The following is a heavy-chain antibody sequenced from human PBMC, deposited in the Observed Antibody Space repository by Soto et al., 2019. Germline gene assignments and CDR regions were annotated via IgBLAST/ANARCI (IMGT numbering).Heavy chain of an antibody. CDR2: INPSGGST. Sequence: ASVKVSCKASGYTFTSYYMHWVRQAPGQGLEWMGIINPSGGSTSYAQKFQGRVTMTRDTSTSTVYMELSSLRSEDTAVYYCARVPPRSGWDYYYGMDVWGQGTTVTVSS. D-gene: IGHD6-19*01. J-gene: IGHJ6*02. V-gene: IGHV1-46*01. CDR3: ARVPPRSGWDYYYGMDV. CDR1: GYTFTSYY.